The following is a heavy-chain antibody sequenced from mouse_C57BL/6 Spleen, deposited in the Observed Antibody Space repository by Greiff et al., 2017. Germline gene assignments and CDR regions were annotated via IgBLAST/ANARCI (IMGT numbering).Heavy chain of an antibody. D-gene: IGHD1-1*01. Sequence: EVQLVESGGGLVKPGGSLKLSCAASGFTFSSYAMSWVRQTPEKSLEWVATISDGGSYTYYPDNVKGRFTISRDNAKNNLYLQMSHLKSEDTAMYYCAREGYGSSPFDYWGQGTTLTVSS. CDR1: GFTFSSYA. CDR2: ISDGGSYT. CDR3: AREGYGSSPFDY. V-gene: IGHV5-4*01. J-gene: IGHJ2*01.